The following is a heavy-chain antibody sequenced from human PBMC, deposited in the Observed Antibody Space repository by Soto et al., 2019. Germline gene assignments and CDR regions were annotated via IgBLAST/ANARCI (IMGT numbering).Heavy chain of an antibody. CDR1: GGSVSSTSYY. CDR2: IYNSGST. V-gene: IGHV4-61*05. CDR3: ARLPSRHLVDY. Sequence: SETLSLTCTVSGGSVSSTSYYWGWIRQPPGKGLEWIGYIYNSGSTNYKPSLESRVTIPVDTSKNQFSLNLRSVTAADTAVYYCARLPSRHLVDYWGQGTLVTVSS. D-gene: IGHD3-3*02. J-gene: IGHJ4*02.